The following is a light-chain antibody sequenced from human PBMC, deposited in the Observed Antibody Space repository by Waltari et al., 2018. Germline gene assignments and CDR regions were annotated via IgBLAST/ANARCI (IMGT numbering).Light chain of an antibody. CDR2: GQN. CDR3: DSRDSSGNHEV. J-gene: IGLJ2*01. CDR1: SLRRYH. V-gene: IGLV3-19*01. Sequence: SSELTQDPVVSVALGQTVRITCQGDSLRRYHASWYQQKPGPAPVLVIYGQNNRPSGIAERFSGSTSGNTASLTITGDQAEDEADYYCDSRDSSGNHEVFGGGTKLTVL.